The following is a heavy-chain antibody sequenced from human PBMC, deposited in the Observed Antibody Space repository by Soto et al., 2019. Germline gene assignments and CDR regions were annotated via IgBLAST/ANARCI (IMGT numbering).Heavy chain of an antibody. CDR2: IGGNGGNI. Sequence: EVQLLKSGGGLVQPGGSLRLSCAASGFTFSRYAMGWVRQAPGKGLEGVSVIGGNGGNIHNADFVKGRFTISRDNSKNPLYHQMNSLRVEDTAVYICATQDFRGSTGTTWGQGTLVTVSS. CDR1: GFTFSRYA. V-gene: IGHV3-23*01. D-gene: IGHD1-1*01. J-gene: IGHJ4*02. CDR3: ATQDFRGSTGTT.